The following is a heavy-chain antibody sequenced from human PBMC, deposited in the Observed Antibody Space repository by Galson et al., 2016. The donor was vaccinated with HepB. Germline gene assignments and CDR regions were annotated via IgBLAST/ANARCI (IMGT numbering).Heavy chain of an antibody. D-gene: IGHD3-3*02. V-gene: IGHV1-3*01. CDR1: GYTFTTYA. Sequence: SVKVSCKASGYTFTTYAIHWVRQAPGQRLEWMGWINAANGNTKYSHNFQGRVTLTSDTSASTAYMELSGLKSEDTAVYFCARPEGIIISGMVSPYDGFDVWGQGTMVTVSS. J-gene: IGHJ3*01. CDR2: INAANGNT. CDR3: ARPEGIIISGMVSPYDGFDV.